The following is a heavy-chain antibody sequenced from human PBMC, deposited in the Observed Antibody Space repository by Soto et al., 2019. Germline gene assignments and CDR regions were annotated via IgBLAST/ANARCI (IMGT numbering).Heavy chain of an antibody. D-gene: IGHD1-1*01. Sequence: QVQLVESGGGVVQPGRSLRLSCAASGFTFSSYGMHWVRQAPGKGLEWVAVIWYDGSNRYYADSVKGRFTISRDNSENKLFLQMNSLRAEDTAVYYCARVEGATTGPFDYWGQGTLVTVSS. V-gene: IGHV3-33*01. CDR1: GFTFSSYG. CDR3: ARVEGATTGPFDY. CDR2: IWYDGSNR. J-gene: IGHJ4*02.